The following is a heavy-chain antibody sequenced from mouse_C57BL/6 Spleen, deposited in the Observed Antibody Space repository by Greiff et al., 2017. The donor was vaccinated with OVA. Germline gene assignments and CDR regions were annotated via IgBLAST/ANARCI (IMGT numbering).Heavy chain of an antibody. V-gene: IGHV5-17*01. CDR2: ISGGGSTI. CDR1: GFTFSDYG. D-gene: IGHD1-1*01. CDR3: ALLLLAY. J-gene: IGHJ3*01. Sequence: EVQVVESGGGLVKPGGSLKLSCAASGFTFSDYGMHWVRQAPEKGLEWVAYISGGGSTIYYADTVKGRFTISRDNAKNTLFLQMTSLRSEDTAMYYCALLLLAYWGQGTLVTVSA.